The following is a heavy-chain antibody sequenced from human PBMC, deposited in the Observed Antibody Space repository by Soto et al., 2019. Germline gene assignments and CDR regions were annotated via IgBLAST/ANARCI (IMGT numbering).Heavy chain of an antibody. Sequence: QVQLVQSGAEVKKPGSSVKVSCKASGGTFSSYTISWVRQAPGQGLEWMGRIIPILGIANYAQKFQGRVTITADKSTSTAYMELSSLRSEDTAVYYCARYQEYSGYDEGRYFDYWGQGTLVTVSS. CDR2: IIPILGIA. CDR3: ARYQEYSGYDEGRYFDY. J-gene: IGHJ4*02. D-gene: IGHD5-12*01. CDR1: GGTFSSYT. V-gene: IGHV1-69*02.